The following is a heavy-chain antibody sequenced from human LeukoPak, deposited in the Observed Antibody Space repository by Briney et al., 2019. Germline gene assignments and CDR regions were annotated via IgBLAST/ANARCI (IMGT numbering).Heavy chain of an antibody. Sequence: PGGSLRLSCAASGFTVSSNYMSWVRQAPGKGPEWVSVIYSGGSTYYADSVKGRFTTSRDNSKNTLYLQMNSLRAEDTAVYYCASGWFGELTLGYWGQGTLVTVSS. CDR3: ASGWFGELTLGY. CDR1: GFTVSSNY. J-gene: IGHJ4*02. V-gene: IGHV3-66*01. CDR2: IYSGGST. D-gene: IGHD3-10*01.